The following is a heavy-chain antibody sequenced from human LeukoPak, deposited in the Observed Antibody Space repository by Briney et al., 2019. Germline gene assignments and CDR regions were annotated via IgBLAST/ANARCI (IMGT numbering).Heavy chain of an antibody. V-gene: IGHV1-2*02. CDR2: INPNSGGT. D-gene: IGHD1-26*01. J-gene: IGHJ5*02. CDR1: GYTLTELP. Sequence: ASVKVSCKVSGYTLTELPMHWVRQAPGKGLEWMGWINPNSGGTNYAQKFQGRVTMTRDTSISTAYMELSRLRSDDTAVYYCARDRGSGSNWFDPWGQGTLVTVSS. CDR3: ARDRGSGSNWFDP.